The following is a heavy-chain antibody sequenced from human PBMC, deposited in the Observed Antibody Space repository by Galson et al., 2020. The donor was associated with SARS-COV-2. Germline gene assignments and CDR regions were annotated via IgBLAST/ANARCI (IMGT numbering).Heavy chain of an antibody. Sequence: GESLKISCAASGFTFSSYGMHWVRQAPGKGLEWVAVISYDGSNKYYADSVKGRFTISRDNSKNTLYLQMNSLRAEDTAVYYCAKDLYSSGQNFDYWGQGTLVTVSS. CDR1: GFTFSSYG. J-gene: IGHJ4*02. CDR2: ISYDGSNK. V-gene: IGHV3-30*18. D-gene: IGHD6-19*01. CDR3: AKDLYSSGQNFDY.